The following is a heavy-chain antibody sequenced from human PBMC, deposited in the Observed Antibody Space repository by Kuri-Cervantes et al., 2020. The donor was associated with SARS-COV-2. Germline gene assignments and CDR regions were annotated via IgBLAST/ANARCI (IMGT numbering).Heavy chain of an antibody. D-gene: IGHD3-3*01. V-gene: IGHV3-15*01. Sequence: GGSLRLSCAASGFTFSDYYMSWVRQAPGKGLEWVGRIKSKTDGGTTDYAAPVKGRFTISRDDSKNTLYLQMNSLKTEDTAVYYCTTGAYYDFWSGYSPFDYWGQGTLVTVSS. CDR3: TTGAYYDFWSGYSPFDY. J-gene: IGHJ4*02. CDR2: IKSKTDGGTT. CDR1: GFTFSDYY.